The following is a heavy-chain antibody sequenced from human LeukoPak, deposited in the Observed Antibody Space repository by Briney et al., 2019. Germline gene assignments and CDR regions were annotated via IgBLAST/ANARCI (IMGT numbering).Heavy chain of an antibody. CDR1: GFTFSNAW. V-gene: IGHV3-23*01. CDR3: AKGVFGFGFLEWFSFDY. J-gene: IGHJ4*02. Sequence: GGSLRLSCAASGFTFSNAWMSWVRQAPGKGLEWVSAISGSGGSTYYADSVKGRFTISRDNSKNTLYLQMNSLRAEDTAVYYCAKGVFGFGFLEWFSFDYWGQGTLVTVSS. CDR2: ISGSGGST. D-gene: IGHD3-3*01.